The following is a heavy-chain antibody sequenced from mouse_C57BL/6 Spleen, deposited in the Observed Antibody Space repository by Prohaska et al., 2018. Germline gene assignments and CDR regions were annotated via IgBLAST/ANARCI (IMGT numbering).Heavy chain of an antibody. CDR2: INPNNGGT. Sequence: HGKSLEWIGYINPNNGGTSYNQKFKGKATLTVNKSSSTAYMELRSLTSEDSAVYYCARSPYYYGSSYVGWYFDVWGTGTTVTVSS. D-gene: IGHD1-1*01. J-gene: IGHJ1*03. CDR3: ARSPYYYGSSYVGWYFDV. V-gene: IGHV1-22*01.